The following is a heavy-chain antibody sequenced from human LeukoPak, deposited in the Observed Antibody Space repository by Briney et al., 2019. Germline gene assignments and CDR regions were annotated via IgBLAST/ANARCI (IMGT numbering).Heavy chain of an antibody. CDR2: VNPEDGET. V-gene: IGHV1-24*01. J-gene: IGHJ5*02. Sequence: ASVKVSCKVSGYTLTELSIHWVRQAPGKGLEWMGGVNPEDGETIYAQKFQGRVTMTEDTPIDTTYMEVSSLRSEDTAVYFCAIAQNWKAGWFDPWGQGTLVTVSS. CDR3: AIAQNWKAGWFDP. CDR1: GYTLTELS. D-gene: IGHD1-1*01.